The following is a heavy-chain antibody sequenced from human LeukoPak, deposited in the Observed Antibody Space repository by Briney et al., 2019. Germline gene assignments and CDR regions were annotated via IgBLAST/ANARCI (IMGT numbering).Heavy chain of an antibody. Sequence: GGSLRLSCTASGFTFTNSWMSWARLAPGKGLEWVATIRSDASYRHYADSVRGRFTISRDNAKSSLYLEMNTLRVDDTAVYYCADLGYSDCGQGTLVTVSS. CDR3: ADLGYSD. V-gene: IGHV3-7*01. D-gene: IGHD5-18*01. CDR2: IRSDASYR. J-gene: IGHJ4*02. CDR1: GFTFTNSW.